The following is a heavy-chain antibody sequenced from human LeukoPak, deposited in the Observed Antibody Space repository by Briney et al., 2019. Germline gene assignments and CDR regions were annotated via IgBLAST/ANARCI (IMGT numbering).Heavy chain of an antibody. V-gene: IGHV4-59*08. D-gene: IGHD1-26*01. CDR1: GGSISSFY. Sequence: SETLSLTCTVSGGSISSFYWSWIRQPPGKGLEWIGYIYYSGNTNNNPSLKSRVTISVDTSKNQFSLKLNSVTAADTAVYYCARLDRVGSRYKDFDYWGQGTLVTVSS. CDR2: IYYSGNT. J-gene: IGHJ4*02. CDR3: ARLDRVGSRYKDFDY.